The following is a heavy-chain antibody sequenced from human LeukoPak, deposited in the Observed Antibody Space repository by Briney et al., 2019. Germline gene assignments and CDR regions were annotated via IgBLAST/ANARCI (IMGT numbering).Heavy chain of an antibody. V-gene: IGHV4-4*02. Sequence: GSLRLSCAASGFTFSSYAMSWVRQPPGKGLEWIGEIYHSGSTNYNPSLKSRVTISVDKSKNQFSLKLSSVTAADTAVYYCARDKRVDTAMEYYFDYWGQGTLSPSPQ. J-gene: IGHJ4*02. CDR2: IYHSGST. CDR3: ARDKRVDTAMEYYFDY. CDR1: GFTFSSYAM. D-gene: IGHD5-18*01.